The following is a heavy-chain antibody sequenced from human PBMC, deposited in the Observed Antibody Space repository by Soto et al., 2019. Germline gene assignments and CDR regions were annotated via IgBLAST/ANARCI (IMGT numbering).Heavy chain of an antibody. Sequence: QVQLVQSGAEVKKPEASVKVSCKASGYTFTGYYMHWVPHAPGQGLEWMGWIKPKRGGTYYAQKFQGRGTRIRDTSSSSAYMELSSLRSDDTAVYYCAKANSGDDDEFDYWGQGTQVTVSS. CDR1: GYTFTGYY. CDR3: AKANSGDDDEFDY. CDR2: IKPKRGGT. J-gene: IGHJ4*02. V-gene: IGHV1-2*02. D-gene: IGHD5-12*01.